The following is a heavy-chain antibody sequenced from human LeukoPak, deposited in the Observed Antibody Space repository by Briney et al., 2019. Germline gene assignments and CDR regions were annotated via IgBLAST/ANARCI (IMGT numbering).Heavy chain of an antibody. CDR2: INSDGSST. D-gene: IGHD1-1*01. CDR1: GFTFSSYW. J-gene: IGHJ4*02. V-gene: IGHV3-74*01. Sequence: TGGSLRLSCAASGFTFSSYWMHWVRQAPGKGLVWVSRINSDGSSTSYADSVKGRFTISRDNAKNTLYLQMNSLRPEDTAVYFCASGELDSLYYFDYWGQGTLVTVSS. CDR3: ASGELDSLYYFDY.